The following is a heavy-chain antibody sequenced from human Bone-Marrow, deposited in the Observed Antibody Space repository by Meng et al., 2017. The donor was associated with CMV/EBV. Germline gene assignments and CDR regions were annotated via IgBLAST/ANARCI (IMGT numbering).Heavy chain of an antibody. Sequence: GSRRPSCTVSGGSISSYYWSWIRQLPGKGLEWIGYIYYSGSTNYNPSLKSRVTISVDTSKNQFSLKLSSVTAADTAVYYGARSLSSGWYYFDYWGQGTLVTVSS. D-gene: IGHD6-19*01. CDR2: IYYSGST. J-gene: IGHJ4*02. V-gene: IGHV4-59*01. CDR3: ARSLSSGWYYFDY. CDR1: GGSISSYY.